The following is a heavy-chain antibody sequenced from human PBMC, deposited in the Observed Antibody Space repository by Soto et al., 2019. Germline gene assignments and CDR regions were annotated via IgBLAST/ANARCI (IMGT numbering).Heavy chain of an antibody. J-gene: IGHJ5*02. D-gene: IGHD2-2*01. CDR3: AREYCSSTSCYVWFDP. CDR2: INAGNGNT. Sequence: ASVKVSCKASGYTFTSYDIHWVRQAPGQRLEWMGWINAGNGNTKYSQKFQGRVTITRDTSASTAYMVLSSLRSEDTAVYYCAREYCSSTSCYVWFDPWGQGTLVTVSS. V-gene: IGHV1-3*01. CDR1: GYTFTSYD.